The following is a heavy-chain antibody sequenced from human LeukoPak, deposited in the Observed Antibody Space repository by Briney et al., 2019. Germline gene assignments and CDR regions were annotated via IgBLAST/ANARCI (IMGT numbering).Heavy chain of an antibody. Sequence: PGGSLRLSCAASGFTFSSYSMSWVRQAPGKGLEWVSSISSSSSYIYYADSVKGRFTISRDNAKNSLYLQMNSLRAEDTAVYYCARCVGYCSSTSCSPIDYYYGMDVWGQGTTVTVSS. CDR1: GFTFSSYS. CDR3: ARCVGYCSSTSCSPIDYYYGMDV. CDR2: ISSSSSYI. J-gene: IGHJ6*02. V-gene: IGHV3-21*01. D-gene: IGHD2-2*01.